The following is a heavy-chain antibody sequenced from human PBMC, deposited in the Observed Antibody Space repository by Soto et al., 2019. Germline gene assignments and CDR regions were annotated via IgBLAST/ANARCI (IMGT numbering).Heavy chain of an antibody. V-gene: IGHV3-30*03. D-gene: IGHD2-8*02. J-gene: IGHJ4*02. CDR1: GFTVSSYG. CDR2: ISRDGGTK. CDR3: TGEVASGY. Sequence: GASLRLSCAASGFTVSSYGMHWVRQAPGKGLEWVAVISRDGGTKYYADSVKGRFTISRDNSRNTLFLEMNSLRGDDMAVYYCTGEVASGYWGQGT.